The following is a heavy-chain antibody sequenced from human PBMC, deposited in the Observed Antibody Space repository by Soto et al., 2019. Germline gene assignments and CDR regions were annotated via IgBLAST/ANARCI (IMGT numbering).Heavy chain of an antibody. CDR3: ARDGGYSRPDAFDI. CDR2: INHSGST. CDR1: GGSFSGYY. V-gene: IGHV4-34*01. Sequence: SETLSLTCAVYGGSFSGYYWSWIRQPPGKGLEWIGEINHSGSTNYNPSLKSRVTISVDTSKNQFSLKLSSVTAADTVVYYCARDGGYSRPDAFDIWGQGTMVTVSS. D-gene: IGHD3-16*01. J-gene: IGHJ3*02.